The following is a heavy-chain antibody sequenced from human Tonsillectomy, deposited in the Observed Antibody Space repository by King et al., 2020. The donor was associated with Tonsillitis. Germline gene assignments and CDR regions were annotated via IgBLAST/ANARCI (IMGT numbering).Heavy chain of an antibody. CDR3: ATSGWPNY. D-gene: IGHD6-19*01. CDR1: GFTYRDYY. V-gene: IGHV3-11*05. Sequence: VQLVESGGGVVKPGGSLRLSCAASGFTYRDYYMTWIRQAPGKGLQWVSYISSSSSYTNYADSVKGRFTISRDNVKNSLYLQMNSLRAEDTAVYYCATSGWPNYWGQGTLVTVSS. CDR2: ISSSSSYT. J-gene: IGHJ4*02.